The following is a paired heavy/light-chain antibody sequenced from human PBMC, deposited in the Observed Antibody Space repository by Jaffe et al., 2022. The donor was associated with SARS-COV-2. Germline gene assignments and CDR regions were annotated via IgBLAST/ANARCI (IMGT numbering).Heavy chain of an antibody. CDR2: ISSNGRSI. D-gene: IGHD3-3*01. CDR1: GFTFSNYA. Sequence: EVQLVESGGGLVQPGGSLRLSCSASGFTFSNYAMFWVRQAPGKGLEYVSSISSNGRSIYYADSVRGRFTLSRDNSKNTLHLQMNSLRAEDTAVYYCVKGTSYDFWSADPWGQGTLVSVSS. CDR3: VKGTSYDFWSADP. V-gene: IGHV3-64D*06. J-gene: IGHJ5*02.
Light chain of an antibody. CDR1: QSVTSN. Sequence: EIVMTQSPATLSVSPGERATLSCRASQSVTSNLAWYQQKPGQTPRLLIYGASTRATGIPARFSASGSGTEFTLTISSLQSEDFAVYYCQQYNHWPMYTFGQGTKLEIK. CDR2: GAS. CDR3: QQYNHWPMYT. J-gene: IGKJ2*01. V-gene: IGKV3-15*01.